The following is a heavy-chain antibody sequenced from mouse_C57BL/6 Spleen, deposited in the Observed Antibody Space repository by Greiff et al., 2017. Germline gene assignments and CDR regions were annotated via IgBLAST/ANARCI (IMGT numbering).Heavy chain of an antibody. CDR1: GYTFTDYE. J-gene: IGHJ4*01. Sequence: QVQLQQSGAELVRPGASVTLSCKASGYTFTDYEMHWVKQTPVHGLEWIGAIDPETGGTGYNQKFKGKAILAAGKSSSTAYMELRSLTSEDSAVYYCTRSYGNYDAMDYWGQGTSVTVSS. V-gene: IGHV1-15*01. D-gene: IGHD2-1*01. CDR2: IDPETGGT. CDR3: TRSYGNYDAMDY.